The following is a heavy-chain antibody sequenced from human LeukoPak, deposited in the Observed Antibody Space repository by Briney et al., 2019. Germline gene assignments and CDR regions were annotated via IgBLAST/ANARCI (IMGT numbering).Heavy chain of an antibody. J-gene: IGHJ6*02. CDR3: ARGRDIVATALDYNYGMDV. CDR2: IWEGGRET. D-gene: IGHD5-12*01. Sequence: GGSLRLSCTASGFTFSGYWMSWVRQAPGKGLEWVANIWEGGRETHYVDSVKGRFTISGDSAKTSLDLQMNSLRAEDAAVYYCARGRDIVATALDYNYGMDVWGQGTTVTVSS. V-gene: IGHV3-7*01. CDR1: GFTFSGYW.